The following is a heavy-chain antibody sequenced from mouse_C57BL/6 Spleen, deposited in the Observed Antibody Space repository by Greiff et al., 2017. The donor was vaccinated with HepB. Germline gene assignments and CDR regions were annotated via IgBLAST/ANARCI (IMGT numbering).Heavy chain of an antibody. D-gene: IGHD6-1*01. CDR3: ARHLCPAWFAY. V-gene: IGHV5-12*01. CDR1: GFTFSDYY. Sequence: DVKLVESGGGLVQPGGSLKLSCAASGFTFSDYYMYWVRQTPEKRLEWVAYISNGGGSTYYPDTVKGRFTISRDNAKNTLYLQMSRLKSEDTALYYCARHLCPAWFAYWGQGTLVTVSA. J-gene: IGHJ3*01. CDR2: ISNGGGST.